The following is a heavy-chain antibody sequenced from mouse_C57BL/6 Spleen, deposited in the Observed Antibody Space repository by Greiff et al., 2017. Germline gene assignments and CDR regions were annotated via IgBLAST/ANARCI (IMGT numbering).Heavy chain of an antibody. Sequence: VQLQQSGPELVKPGASVKISCKASGYTFTDYYMNWVKQSHGKSLEWIGDINPNNGGTSYNQKFKGKATLTVDKSSSTAYMELRSLTSEDSAVYYCARWKFITTVVAEAMDYWGQGTSVTVSS. CDR2: INPNNGGT. V-gene: IGHV1-26*01. D-gene: IGHD1-1*01. CDR1: GYTFTDYY. CDR3: ARWKFITTVVAEAMDY. J-gene: IGHJ4*01.